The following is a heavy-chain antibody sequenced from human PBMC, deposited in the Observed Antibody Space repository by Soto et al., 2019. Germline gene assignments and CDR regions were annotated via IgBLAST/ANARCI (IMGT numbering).Heavy chain of an antibody. V-gene: IGHV4-59*01. Sequence: SETLSLTCPVSGGSISSYDWSWIRQPPGKGLEWIGYIYYSGSTNYNPSLKSRVTISVDTSKNQFSLKLSSVTAADTAVYYCARADDYGDPDYYYYYGMDVWGQGTAVTVSS. D-gene: IGHD4-17*01. CDR3: ARADDYGDPDYYYYYGMDV. CDR1: GGSISSYD. J-gene: IGHJ6*02. CDR2: IYYSGST.